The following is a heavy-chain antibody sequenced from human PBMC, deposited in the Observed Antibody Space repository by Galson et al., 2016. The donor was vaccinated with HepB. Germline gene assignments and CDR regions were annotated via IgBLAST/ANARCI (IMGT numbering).Heavy chain of an antibody. CDR2: ISGSTGRT. D-gene: IGHD2-21*01. CDR1: GFTFRSYA. CDR3: AKDRVSVDCATPTYLDY. V-gene: IGHV3-23*01. J-gene: IGHJ4*02. Sequence: SLRLSCAASGFTFRSYAMTWVRQAPGKGLDWVSGISGSTGRTSYADSAKGRFTIARDNSKDKLYLQLNSLSVEDTAVYSCAKDRVSVDCATPTYLDYWGQGTLVTVSS.